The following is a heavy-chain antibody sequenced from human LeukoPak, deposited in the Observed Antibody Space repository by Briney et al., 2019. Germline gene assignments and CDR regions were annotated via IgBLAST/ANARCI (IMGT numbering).Heavy chain of an antibody. V-gene: IGHV3-48*03. Sequence: GGSLGLSCAASGFTFSSYEMNWVRQAPGKGLEWVSYISSSGSTIYYADSVKGRFTISRDNAKNSLYLQMNSLRAEDTAVYYCATHYYDSKNYWGQGTLVNLSS. CDR2: ISSSGSTI. CDR1: GFTFSSYE. CDR3: ATHYYDSKNY. D-gene: IGHD3-22*01. J-gene: IGHJ4*02.